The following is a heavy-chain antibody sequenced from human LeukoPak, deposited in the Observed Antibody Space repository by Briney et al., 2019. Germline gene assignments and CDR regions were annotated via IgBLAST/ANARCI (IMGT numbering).Heavy chain of an antibody. Sequence: GGSLRLSCAASEFTFNNYWMSWVRQAPGKGLEWVANIKQDGSEKYYVDSVKGRFTISRDNAKNSLYLQMNSLRAEDTAVYYCARDPITGTTYFDYWGQGTLVTVSS. J-gene: IGHJ4*02. CDR1: EFTFNNYW. CDR3: ARDPITGTTYFDY. CDR2: IKQDGSEK. D-gene: IGHD1-7*01. V-gene: IGHV3-7*01.